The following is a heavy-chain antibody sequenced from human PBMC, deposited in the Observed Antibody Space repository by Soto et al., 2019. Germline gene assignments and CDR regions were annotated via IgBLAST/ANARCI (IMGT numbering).Heavy chain of an antibody. CDR1: GFTFSSYA. Sequence: PGGSLRLSCAASGFTFSSYAMHWVRQAPGKXLEWVAVISYDGSNKYYADSVKGRFTISRDNSKNTLYLQMNSLRAEDTAVYYCAREDIVVVPAAILSWFDPWGQGTLVTVSS. V-gene: IGHV3-30-3*01. D-gene: IGHD2-2*02. CDR3: AREDIVVVPAAILSWFDP. J-gene: IGHJ5*02. CDR2: ISYDGSNK.